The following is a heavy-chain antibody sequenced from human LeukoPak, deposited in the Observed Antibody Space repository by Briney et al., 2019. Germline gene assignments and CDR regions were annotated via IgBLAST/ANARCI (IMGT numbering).Heavy chain of an antibody. V-gene: IGHV3-23*01. D-gene: IGHD4-11*01. CDR2: IITGGVST. CDR1: GFSFSTSA. Sequence: GGSLRLSCAASGFSFSTSAMNWVRRAPGEGLEWVSGIITGGVSTYYADSVKGRFTIPRDDSKDSLHLHMNSLRADDTAIYYCARDAHDYSNYGWFDLWGQGTLVTVSS. CDR3: ARDAHDYSNYGWFDL. J-gene: IGHJ5*02.